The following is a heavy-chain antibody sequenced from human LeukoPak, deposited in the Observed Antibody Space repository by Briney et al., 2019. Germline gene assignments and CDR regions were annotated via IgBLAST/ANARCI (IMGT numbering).Heavy chain of an antibody. Sequence: GGSLTLSCAASGFTFSSSAMSWVRQAPGKGLEWVSTISGSGVRSDHADSVKGRFTISRDNSKNTMYVHMSSLRGEDTAVYYCAKSAGDLYYFDSWGQGTLVTVSS. CDR2: ISGSGVRS. CDR1: GFTFSSSA. V-gene: IGHV3-23*01. CDR3: AKSAGDLYYFDS. J-gene: IGHJ4*02. D-gene: IGHD3-16*01.